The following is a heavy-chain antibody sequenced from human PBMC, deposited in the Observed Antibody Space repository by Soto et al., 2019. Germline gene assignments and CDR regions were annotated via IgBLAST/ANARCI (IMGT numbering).Heavy chain of an antibody. CDR1: EFTFSTYE. V-gene: IGHV3-48*03. CDR2: ISSSGSTI. CDR3: ASELYYYDTSGYYGAYYFHGLDV. J-gene: IGHJ6*02. Sequence: GGSLRLSCAASEFTFSTYEVNWVRQAPGKGLEWISYISSSGSTIYYADSVKGRFTVSRDNAKNSLYLQMSSLRAEDTAVYYCASELYYYDTSGYYGAYYFHGLDVWGQGTTVTVSS. D-gene: IGHD3-22*01.